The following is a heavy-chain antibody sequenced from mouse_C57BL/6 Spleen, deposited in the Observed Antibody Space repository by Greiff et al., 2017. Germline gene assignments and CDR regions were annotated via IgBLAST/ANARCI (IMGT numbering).Heavy chain of an antibody. CDR2: IYPGDGDT. CDR1: GYAFSSSW. CDR3: ASLLPLFAY. V-gene: IGHV1-82*01. J-gene: IGHJ3*01. Sequence: VQLQQSGPELVKPGASVKISCKASGYAFSSSWMNWVKQRPGKGLEWIGRIYPGDGDTNYNGKFKGKATLTADKSSSTAYMQLSSLTSEDSAVYFCASLLPLFAYWGQGTLVTVSA. D-gene: IGHD2-1*01.